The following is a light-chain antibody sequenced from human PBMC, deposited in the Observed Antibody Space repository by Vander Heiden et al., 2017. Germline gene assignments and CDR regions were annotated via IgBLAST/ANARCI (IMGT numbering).Light chain of an antibody. J-gene: IGKJ4*01. Sequence: DIQMTQSPSSLSASVGDRVTITCRASQSISSYLNWYQQKPGKAPKRLIEAASSLQSGAPSRFSGSGSGTDFTCTSSSLQPEDFATDYMQQSDSTPLTFGGGTKVEIK. V-gene: IGKV1-39*01. CDR1: QSISSY. CDR3: QQSDSTPLT. CDR2: AAS.